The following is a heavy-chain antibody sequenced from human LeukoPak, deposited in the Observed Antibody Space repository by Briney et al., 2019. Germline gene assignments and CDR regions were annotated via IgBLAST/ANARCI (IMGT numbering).Heavy chain of an antibody. CDR2: ISSSSSTI. Sequence: PGGSLRLSCAASGFTFSSYSMNWVRQAPGKGLEWVSYISSSSSTIYYADSVKGRFTISRDDAKNSLFLQMNSLRDEDTAVYYCARDTGLVRGVYDAFDIWGQGTMVTVSS. CDR3: ARDTGLVRGVYDAFDI. J-gene: IGHJ3*02. CDR1: GFTFSSYS. V-gene: IGHV3-48*02. D-gene: IGHD3-10*01.